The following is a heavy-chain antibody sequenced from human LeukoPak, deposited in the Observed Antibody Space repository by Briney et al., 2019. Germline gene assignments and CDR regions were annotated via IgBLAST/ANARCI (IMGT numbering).Heavy chain of an antibody. CDR2: ISTNGGST. J-gene: IGHJ4*02. CDR3: VKGVRHNIVWGPGY. V-gene: IGHV3-64D*06. Sequence: PGGSLRLSCSASGFTFSNYAMNWVRQAPGKGLEYVSTISTNGGSTYYADSVKGRLTISRDNSKNTLYLQMSSLRTEDTALYYCVKGVRHNIVWGPGYWGQGTLVTVSS. CDR1: GFTFSNYA. D-gene: IGHD3-16*01.